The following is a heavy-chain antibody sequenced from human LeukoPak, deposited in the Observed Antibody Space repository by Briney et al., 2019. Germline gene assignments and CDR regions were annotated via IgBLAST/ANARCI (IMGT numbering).Heavy chain of an antibody. Sequence: GASVKVSCKASGYNFTSYGISWVRQAPGQGLEWMGWISAYNGNTNYAQKLQGRVTMTTDTSTSTVYMELSGLRSEDTALYYCARIRDGYNDAYDIWGQGTMVTVSS. V-gene: IGHV1-18*01. CDR2: ISAYNGNT. CDR1: GYNFTSYG. J-gene: IGHJ3*02. CDR3: ARIRDGYNDAYDI. D-gene: IGHD5-24*01.